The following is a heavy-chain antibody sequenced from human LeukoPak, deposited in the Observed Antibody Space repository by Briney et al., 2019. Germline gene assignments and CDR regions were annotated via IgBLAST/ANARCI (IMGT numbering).Heavy chain of an antibody. V-gene: IGHV3-30*02. CDR3: ARGAYSSNWYWYFDY. CDR2: IRYDGSNK. Sequence: GGSLRLSCAASGFTFSSYGMHWVRQAPGKGLEWVAFIRYDGSNKYYADSVKGRFTISRDNSKNTLYLQMNSLRAEDTAVYYCARGAYSSNWYWYFDYWGQGTLVTVSS. J-gene: IGHJ4*02. CDR1: GFTFSSYG. D-gene: IGHD6-13*01.